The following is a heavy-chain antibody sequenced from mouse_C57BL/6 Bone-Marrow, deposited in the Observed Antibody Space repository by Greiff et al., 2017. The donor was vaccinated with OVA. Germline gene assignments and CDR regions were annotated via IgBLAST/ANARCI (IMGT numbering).Heavy chain of an antibody. D-gene: IGHD1-2*01. CDR3: AREQYYGYVAMDY. J-gene: IGHJ4*01. Sequence: EVKVVESGGGLVKPGGSLKLSCAASGFTFSSYAMSWVRQTPEKRLEWVASISSGGSTYYPDSVQGRFTISRDNARNILYLQMSSLKSEDTAMYYCAREQYYGYVAMDYWGQGTSVTVSS. V-gene: IGHV5-6-5*01. CDR1: GFTFSSYA. CDR2: ISSGGST.